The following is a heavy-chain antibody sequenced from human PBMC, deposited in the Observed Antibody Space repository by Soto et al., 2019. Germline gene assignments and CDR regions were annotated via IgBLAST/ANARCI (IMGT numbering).Heavy chain of an antibody. Sequence: SETLSLTCIVSGVSVSSGYCTWIRQSPGKELEWIGYISHSGPRHYRASLQSRLTMSIETSKNQFSLNLTSVTAADTAVYYCASTNRNYDFWSGSGYYMDVWGKGTTVTVSS. CDR2: ISHSGPR. D-gene: IGHD3-3*01. V-gene: IGHV4-59*02. J-gene: IGHJ6*03. CDR1: GVSVSSGY. CDR3: ASTNRNYDFWSGSGYYMDV.